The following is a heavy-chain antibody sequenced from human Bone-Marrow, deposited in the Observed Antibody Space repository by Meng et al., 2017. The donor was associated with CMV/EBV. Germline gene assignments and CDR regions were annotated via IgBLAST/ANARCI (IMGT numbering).Heavy chain of an antibody. V-gene: IGHV3-7*01. CDR2: IKQDGSEK. Sequence: GESLKISCAASGFTFSSYWMSWVRQAPGKGLEWVANIKQDGSEKYYVDSVKGRFTASRDNARNSLYLQMNSLRDEDTAVYYCARIHYDSWSGYYRDYWGQGALVTVSS. CDR3: ARIHYDSWSGYYRDY. J-gene: IGHJ4*02. D-gene: IGHD3-3*01. CDR1: GFTFSSYW.